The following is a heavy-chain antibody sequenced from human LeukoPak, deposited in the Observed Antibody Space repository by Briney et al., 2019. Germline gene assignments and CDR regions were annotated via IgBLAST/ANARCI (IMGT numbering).Heavy chain of an antibody. CDR2: IYYSGST. J-gene: IGHJ2*01. CDR1: GGSISSYY. CDR3: ARRHALDWYFDL. D-gene: IGHD2-2*01. V-gene: IGHV4-59*08. Sequence: SETLSLTCTVSGGSISSYYWTWLRQPPGKGLEWIGYIYYSGSTNYNPSLKSRVTISVDTSKNQFSLKLSSVTAADTAVYYCARRHALDWYFDLWGRGTLVTVSS.